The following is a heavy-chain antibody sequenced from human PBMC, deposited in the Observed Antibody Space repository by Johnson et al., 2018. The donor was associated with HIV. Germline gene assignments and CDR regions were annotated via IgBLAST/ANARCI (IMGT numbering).Heavy chain of an antibody. Sequence: VQLVESGGRVVRPGGSLTLSCAASGFSFDDYGMTWVRQIAGKGLEWVSGINWNGGATGYADSVKGRFTISRDNSKNTLYLQMNSLRAEDMAVYYCARGTGGWPLFDIWGQGTMVTVSS. CDR2: INWNGGAT. J-gene: IGHJ3*02. CDR3: ARGTGGWPLFDI. V-gene: IGHV3-20*04. D-gene: IGHD6-19*01. CDR1: GFSFDDYG.